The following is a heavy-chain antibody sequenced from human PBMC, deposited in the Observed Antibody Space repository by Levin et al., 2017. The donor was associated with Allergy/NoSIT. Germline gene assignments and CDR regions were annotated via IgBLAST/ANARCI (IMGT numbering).Heavy chain of an antibody. D-gene: IGHD6-13*01. J-gene: IGHJ4*02. Sequence: GESLKISCGASGFTFSSYGMHWVRQAPGKGLEWVAVISYDGSNKYYGDSVKGRFSISRDNSKYILYLQMNSLRPEDTALYYCAKVGTVSRSTWPGELDYWGQGTLVTVSS. CDR1: GFTFSSYG. CDR2: ISYDGSNK. V-gene: IGHV3-30*18. CDR3: AKVGTVSRSTWPGELDY.